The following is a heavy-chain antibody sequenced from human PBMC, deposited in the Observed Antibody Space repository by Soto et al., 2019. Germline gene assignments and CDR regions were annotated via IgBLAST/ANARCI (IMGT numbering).Heavy chain of an antibody. CDR2: ISSSSSYI. D-gene: IGHD2-8*01. CDR1: GFTFSSYS. J-gene: IGHJ6*03. V-gene: IGHV3-21*01. Sequence: GESLKISCAASGFTFSSYSMNWVRQAPGKGLEWVSSISSSSSYIYYADSVKGRFTISRDNAKNSLYLQMNSLRAEDTAVYYCARVYGFTDQCMDVWGKGTTVTVSS. CDR3: ARVYGFTDQCMDV.